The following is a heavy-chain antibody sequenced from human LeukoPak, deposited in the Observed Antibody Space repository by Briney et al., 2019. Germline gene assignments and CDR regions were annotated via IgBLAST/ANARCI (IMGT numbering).Heavy chain of an antibody. CDR3: ARITDADYFDY. CDR2: IYSCGST. Sequence: PGGSLRLSCAASGFTVSSNYMSWVRQAPGKGLEWVSVIYSCGSTYYADSVKGRFTISRDNSKNTLYLQLNSLRAEDTAVYYCARITDADYFDYWGQGTLVTVYS. CDR1: GFTVSSNY. J-gene: IGHJ4*02. V-gene: IGHV3-53*01.